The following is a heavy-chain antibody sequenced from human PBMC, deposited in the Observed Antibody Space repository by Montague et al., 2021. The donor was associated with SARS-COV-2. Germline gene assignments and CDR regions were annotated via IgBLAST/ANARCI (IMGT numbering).Heavy chain of an antibody. V-gene: IGHV4-59*01. CDR3: ARVFPRWLQFDPYFDY. J-gene: IGHJ4*02. CDR1: GGSISSYY. CDR2: IYYSGST. D-gene: IGHD5-24*01. Sequence: SETLSLTCTVSGGSISSYYWSWIRQPPGKGLEWIGYIYYSGSTNYNPSLKSRVIISVDTSKNQFSLKLSSVTAADTAAYYCARVFPRWLQFDPYFDYWGQGTLVTVSS.